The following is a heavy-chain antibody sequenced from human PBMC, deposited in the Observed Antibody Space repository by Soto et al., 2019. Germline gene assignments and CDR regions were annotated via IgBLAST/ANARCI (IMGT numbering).Heavy chain of an antibody. D-gene: IGHD3-3*01. CDR3: AKGGGVGVAGSAAFDM. V-gene: IGHV1-2*02. Sequence: QLHLVQSGAVVKKPGASVTVSCSASGYPVTAYYMHWVRQAPGRGLECMGGINPATGAAKYTQTFQGRVPLPRGTSTNTVFMELSGLPSEDTAVFYCAKGGGVGVAGSAAFDMWGQGTLVTVSS. CDR1: GYPVTAYY. J-gene: IGHJ3*02. CDR2: INPATGAA.